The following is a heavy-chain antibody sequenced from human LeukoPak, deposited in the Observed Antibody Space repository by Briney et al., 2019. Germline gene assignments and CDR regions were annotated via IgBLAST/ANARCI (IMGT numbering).Heavy chain of an antibody. CDR3: ARGYCSSTSCYSFDY. CDR1: GGSFSGYY. Sequence: PSETLSLTCAVYGGSFSGYYWSWIRQPPGKGLEWIGEINHSGSTNYNPSLKSRVTISVDTSKNQFSLKLSSVTAADTAVYYCARGYCSSTSCYSFDYWRQGTLVTVSS. V-gene: IGHV4-34*01. D-gene: IGHD2-2*01. J-gene: IGHJ4*02. CDR2: INHSGST.